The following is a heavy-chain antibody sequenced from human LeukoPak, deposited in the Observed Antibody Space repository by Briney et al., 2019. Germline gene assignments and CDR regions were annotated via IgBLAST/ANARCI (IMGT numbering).Heavy chain of an antibody. CDR3: ARACPYSGSCYFDY. CDR1: GGSISSYY. CDR2: IYYSGST. V-gene: IGHV4-59*01. D-gene: IGHD1-26*01. Sequence: SETLSLTCTVSGGSISSYYWSWIRQPPGKGLEWIGYIYYSGSTNYNPSLKSRVTISVDTSKNQFSLKLSSETAADTAVYNCARACPYSGSCYFDYWGQGTLVTVSS. J-gene: IGHJ4*02.